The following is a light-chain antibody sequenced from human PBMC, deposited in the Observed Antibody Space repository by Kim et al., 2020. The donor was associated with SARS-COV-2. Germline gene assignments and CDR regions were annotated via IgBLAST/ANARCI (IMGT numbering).Light chain of an antibody. CDR3: QQSNSFPWT. J-gene: IGKJ1*01. V-gene: IGKV1-12*01. CDR1: QGISSW. CDR2: AAS. Sequence: ACVGDRVTITGRASQGISSWLAWYQQKQGKAHKLLIYAASSLQSGVPSRFSGSGSGTDFTLTISSLQPEDFATYYCQQSNSFPWTFGQGTKVEIK.